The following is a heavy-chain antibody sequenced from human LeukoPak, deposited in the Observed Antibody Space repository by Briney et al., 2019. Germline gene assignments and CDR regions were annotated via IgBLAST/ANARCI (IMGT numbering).Heavy chain of an antibody. CDR3: AELGITMIGGV. D-gene: IGHD3-10*02. J-gene: IGHJ6*04. CDR1: GFTFSSYW. V-gene: IGHV3-7*01. CDR2: IKQDGSEK. Sequence: GGSLRLSCAASGFTFSSYWMSWVRQAPGKGLEWVANIKQDGSEKNYVDSVKGRFTISRDNAKNTLYLQMNSLRAEDTAVYYCAELGITMIGGVWGKGTTVTISS.